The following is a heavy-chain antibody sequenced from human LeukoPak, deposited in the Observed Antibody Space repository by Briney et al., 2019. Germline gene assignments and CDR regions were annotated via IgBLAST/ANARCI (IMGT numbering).Heavy chain of an antibody. CDR2: ISYDGSNK. D-gene: IGHD2-15*01. J-gene: IGHJ5*02. V-gene: IGHV3-30*18. Sequence: GGSLRLSCAASGFTFSSYGMHWVRQAPGKGLEWVAVISYDGSNKYYADSVKGRFTISRDNSKNTLYLQMNSLRAEDTAVYYCAKLSGFCSGGSCHNWFDPWGQGTLVTVSS. CDR3: AKLSGFCSGGSCHNWFDP. CDR1: GFTFSSYG.